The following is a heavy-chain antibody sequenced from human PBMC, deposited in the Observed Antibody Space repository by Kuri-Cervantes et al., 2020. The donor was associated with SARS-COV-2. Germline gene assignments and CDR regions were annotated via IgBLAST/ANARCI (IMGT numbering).Heavy chain of an antibody. CDR3: ARGSHYGSGSSNEDFDY. Sequence: GSLRLSCAVYGGSFSTYYWIWIRQPPGKGLEWIGEINHSGSTNYNPSLKSRVTVSLDTSKNQFSLKLSSATAADTAVYYCARGSHYGSGSSNEDFDYWGQGTLVTVSS. CDR1: GGSFSTYY. CDR2: INHSGST. D-gene: IGHD3-10*01. V-gene: IGHV4-34*01. J-gene: IGHJ4*02.